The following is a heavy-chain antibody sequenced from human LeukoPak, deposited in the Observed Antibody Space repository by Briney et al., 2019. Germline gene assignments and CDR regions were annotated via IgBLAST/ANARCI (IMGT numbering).Heavy chain of an antibody. J-gene: IGHJ4*02. V-gene: IGHV4-30-2*01. Sequence: SETLSLTCTVSGGSISSGGYYWSWIRQPPGKGLEWIGYIYHSGSTYYNPSLKSRVTISVDRSKNQFSLKLSSVTAADTAVYYCAGWKTVTTAGLFDYWGQGTLVTVSS. CDR1: GGSISSGGYY. D-gene: IGHD4-17*01. CDR2: IYHSGST. CDR3: AGWKTVTTAGLFDY.